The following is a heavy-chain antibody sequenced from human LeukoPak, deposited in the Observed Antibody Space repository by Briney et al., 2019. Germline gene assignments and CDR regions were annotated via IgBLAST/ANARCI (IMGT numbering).Heavy chain of an antibody. CDR3: ARGGVSFDY. D-gene: IGHD2-8*02. Sequence: SETLSLTCTVSGGSISSYYWSWIRQPPGKGLEWIGYIYYSGSTNYNPSLKSRVTISVDTSKSQFSLNLTSMTAADTAVYYCARGGVSFDYWAQGTLVSVSS. CDR2: IYYSGST. J-gene: IGHJ4*02. V-gene: IGHV4-59*01. CDR1: GGSISSYY.